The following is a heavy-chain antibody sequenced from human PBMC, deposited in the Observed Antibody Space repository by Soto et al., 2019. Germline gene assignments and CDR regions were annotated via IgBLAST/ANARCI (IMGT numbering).Heavy chain of an antibody. J-gene: IGHJ1*01. V-gene: IGHV3-23*01. CDR1: GFTFSSYA. CDR3: AKDRGDYHDPSGYVLGD. CDR2: ISGSAGSS. D-gene: IGHD6-25*01. Sequence: EVQLLESGGGLVQPGGSLRLSCAASGFTFSSYAMSWVRQAPGKGLEWVSAISGSAGSSFYADSVKGRFIISRDNSKNTLYLQMNSLRAEDTAVYYCAKDRGDYHDPSGYVLGDWGQGTLVTFSS.